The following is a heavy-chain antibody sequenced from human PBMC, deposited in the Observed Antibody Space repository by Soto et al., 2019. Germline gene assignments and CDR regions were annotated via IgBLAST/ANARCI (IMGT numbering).Heavy chain of an antibody. J-gene: IGHJ5*02. Sequence: PSETLSLTCTVSGGSISSSSYYWGWIRQPPGKGLEWIGSIYYSGSTYYNPSLKSRVTISVDTSKNQFSLKTEDTAVYYCTTEVRAAEWHNWFDPWGQGTLVTVSS. CDR1: GGSISSSSYY. D-gene: IGHD2-15*01. V-gene: IGHV4-39*07. CDR2: IYYSGST. CDR3: AAEWHNWFDP.